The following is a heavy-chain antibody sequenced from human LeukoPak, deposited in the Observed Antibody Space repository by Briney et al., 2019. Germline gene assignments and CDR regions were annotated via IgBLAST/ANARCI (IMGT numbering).Heavy chain of an antibody. CDR1: GFTVSSNY. J-gene: IGHJ6*03. V-gene: IGHV3-53*01. CDR2: IYSGGST. D-gene: IGHD3-9*01. CDR3: ARGRKYYDILTGYYNDYYYYYMDV. Sequence: GGSLRLSCAASGFTVSSNYMSWVRQAPGKGLEWVSVIYSGGSTYYADSVKGRFTISRDNSKNTLYLQMNSLRAEDTAVYYCARGRKYYDILTGYYNDYYYYYMDVWGKGTTVTISS.